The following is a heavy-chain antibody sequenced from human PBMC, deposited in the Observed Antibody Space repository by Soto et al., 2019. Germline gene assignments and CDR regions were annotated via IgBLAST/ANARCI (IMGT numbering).Heavy chain of an antibody. CDR2: ISAYNGNT. J-gene: IGHJ4*02. CDR1: GYTFSSYG. Sequence: QVQLVQSGAEVKKPGASVKVSCKASGYTFSSYGISWVRQAPGQGLEWMGWISAYNGNTKYAQKLQGRVTMTTDTSPSTAYMELRSLRSYDTAVYYCARDAAVGLNDYWGQGTLVTVSS. V-gene: IGHV1-18*01. CDR3: ARDAAVGLNDY. D-gene: IGHD6-13*01.